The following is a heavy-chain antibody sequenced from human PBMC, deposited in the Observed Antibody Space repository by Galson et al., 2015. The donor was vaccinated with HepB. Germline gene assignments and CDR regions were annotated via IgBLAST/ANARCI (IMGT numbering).Heavy chain of an antibody. Sequence: SLRLSCAVSGFTFSSYNMSWVRQAPGKGLEWIAAISAGGGIPYYADSVQGRFTVSRDNSKNTMYLQLNSLSAEDTAIYYCAKDRVVYFDYWGLGTLVTVSS. CDR2: ISAGGGIP. CDR3: AKDRVVYFDY. CDR1: GFTFSSYN. J-gene: IGHJ4*02. V-gene: IGHV3-23*01. D-gene: IGHD2-21*01.